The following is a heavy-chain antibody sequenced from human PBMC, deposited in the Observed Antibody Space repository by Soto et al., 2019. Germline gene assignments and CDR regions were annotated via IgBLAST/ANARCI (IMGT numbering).Heavy chain of an antibody. J-gene: IGHJ4*02. D-gene: IGHD3-22*01. CDR2: ISAYNGNT. V-gene: IGHV1-18*04. CDR1: GYTFTSYG. Sequence: ASVKVSCKASGYTFTSYGISWVRQAPGQGLETMGWISAYNGNTNYAQKLQGSVTMTTDTSTSTAYMELRSLRSDDTAVYYCARSVGYYYDSSGYSRVGYFDYWGQGTLVTVSS. CDR3: ARSVGYYYDSSGYSRVGYFDY.